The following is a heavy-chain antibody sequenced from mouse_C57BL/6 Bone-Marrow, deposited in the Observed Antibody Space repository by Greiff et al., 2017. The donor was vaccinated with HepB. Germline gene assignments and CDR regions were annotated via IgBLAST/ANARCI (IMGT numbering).Heavy chain of an antibody. J-gene: IGHJ2*01. CDR1: GYAFSSYW. CDR2: IDTGDGDT. Sequence: VQLQQSGAELVKPGASVKLSCKASGYAFSSYWMNWVKQRPGKGLEWIGQIDTGDGDTNYNGKFKGKATLTADKSSSTAYMQLISLTSEDSAVYFGVRERRSPYYFDYWGQGTTLTVSS. CDR3: VRERRSPYYFDY. V-gene: IGHV1-80*01.